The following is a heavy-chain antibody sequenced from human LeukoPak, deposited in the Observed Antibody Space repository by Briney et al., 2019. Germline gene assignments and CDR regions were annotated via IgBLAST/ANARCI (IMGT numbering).Heavy chain of an antibody. CDR2: IYPGDSNP. V-gene: IGHV5-51*01. Sequence: ESLKISCKSSGYSFPNYWIVWVRQMPGKGLEWMGIIYPGDSNPRYSPSFQGQVTISADKSISTAYLQWSSLKASDTAMYYCARRSGGYFSLDYWGQGTLVTVSS. J-gene: IGHJ4*02. CDR1: GYSFPNYW. CDR3: ARRSGGYFSLDY. D-gene: IGHD2/OR15-2a*01.